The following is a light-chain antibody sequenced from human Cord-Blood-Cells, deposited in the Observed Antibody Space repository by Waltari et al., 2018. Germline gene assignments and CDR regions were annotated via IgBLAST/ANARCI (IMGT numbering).Light chain of an antibody. CDR2: GAA. CDR3: QQYNNWPPSFT. J-gene: IGKJ3*01. CDR1: QSVSSN. V-gene: IGKV3-15*01. Sequence: EIVMTQSPATQSVSPGERATLSCRASQSVSSNLAWYQQKPGQAPRLLIYGAATRATGIPARFSGSGSGTEFTLTISSLQSEDFAVYYCQQYNNWPPSFTFGPGTKVDIK.